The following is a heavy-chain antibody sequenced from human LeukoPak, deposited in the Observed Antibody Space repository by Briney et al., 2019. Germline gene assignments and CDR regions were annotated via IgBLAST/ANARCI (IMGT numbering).Heavy chain of an antibody. CDR2: ISSSSSYI. V-gene: IGHV3-21*01. D-gene: IGHD2-2*01. J-gene: IGHJ4*02. Sequence: PGGSLRLSCAASGLTFSSYSMNWVRQAPGKGLEWVSSISSSSSYIYYADSVKGRFTISRDNAKNSLYLQMNSLRAEDTAVYYCARVGRYCSSTSCYQGYFDYWGQGTLVTVSS. CDR1: GLTFSSYS. CDR3: ARVGRYCSSTSCYQGYFDY.